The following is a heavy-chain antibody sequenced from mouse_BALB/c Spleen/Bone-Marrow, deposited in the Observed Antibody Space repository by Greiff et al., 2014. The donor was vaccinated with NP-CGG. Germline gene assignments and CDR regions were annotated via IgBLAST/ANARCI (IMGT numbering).Heavy chain of an antibody. J-gene: IGHJ4*01. CDR1: GYTFTSYY. Sequence: VMLVESGPELVKPGASVRISCKASGYTFTSYYIHWVKQRPGQGLERIGWIYPGNVNTKYNEKFKGKATLTADKSSSTAYMQLISLTSEDSAVYFCARFYYGSSYAMDYWGQGTSVTVSS. CDR2: IYPGNVNT. CDR3: ARFYYGSSYAMDY. D-gene: IGHD1-1*01. V-gene: IGHV1S56*01.